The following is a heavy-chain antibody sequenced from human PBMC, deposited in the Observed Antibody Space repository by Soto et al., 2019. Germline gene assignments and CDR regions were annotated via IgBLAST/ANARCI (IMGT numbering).Heavy chain of an antibody. V-gene: IGHV3-30*18. CDR3: AKVWSVGGKWYYYYYGMDV. CDR1: GFTFSSYG. J-gene: IGHJ6*02. D-gene: IGHD6-19*01. Sequence: GGSLRLSCAASGFTFSSYGMHWVRQAPGKGLEWVAVISYDGSKKYYADSVKGGLTISRDNSKNTLYLQMNSLRAEDTAVYYCAKVWSVGGKWYYYYYGMDVWGQGTTVTVSS. CDR2: ISYDGSKK.